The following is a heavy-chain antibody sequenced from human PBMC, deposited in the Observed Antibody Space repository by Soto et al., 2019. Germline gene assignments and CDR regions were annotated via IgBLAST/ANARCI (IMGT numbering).Heavy chain of an antibody. D-gene: IGHD1-1*01. V-gene: IGHV3-48*03. Sequence: HPGGSLRLSCAVSGFTFSNYEMNWVRQAPGKGLEWVSYISSSGRTTYYAASVKGRFTVSRDNRKNSLYLQMNSLRAEETAIYYCATNRYNDYWGQGALVTVSS. CDR3: ATNRYNDY. CDR1: GFTFSNYE. CDR2: ISSSGRTT. J-gene: IGHJ4*02.